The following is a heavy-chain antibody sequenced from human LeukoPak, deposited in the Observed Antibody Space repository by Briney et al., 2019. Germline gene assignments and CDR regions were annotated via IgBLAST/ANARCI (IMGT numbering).Heavy chain of an antibody. Sequence: ASVKVSCKASGYTFTSYDINWVRQATGQGLEWMGWMNPNSGNTGYAQKFQGRVTMTRNTSISTAYMELSSLRSEDTAVYYCATSYGIAAAGKDDYWGQGTLVTVSS. CDR2: MNPNSGNT. CDR3: ATSYGIAAAGKDDY. V-gene: IGHV1-8*01. J-gene: IGHJ4*02. D-gene: IGHD6-13*01. CDR1: GYTFTSYD.